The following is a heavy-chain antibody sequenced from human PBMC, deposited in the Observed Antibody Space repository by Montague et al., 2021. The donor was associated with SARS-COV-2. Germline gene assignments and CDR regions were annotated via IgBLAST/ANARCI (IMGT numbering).Heavy chain of an antibody. Sequence: TLSLTCTVSGGSISSGKYYWSWIRQPAGKGLEWIGRMYTSGSTNYNSSLKSRVTISVDTSKNQFSLKLRSVTAADTAVYYCARDSPVVNTISSWNYYGMDVWGQGTPVTVSS. CDR2: MYTSGST. CDR1: GGSISSGKYY. D-gene: IGHD3-22*01. V-gene: IGHV4-61*02. J-gene: IGHJ6*02. CDR3: ARDSPVVNTISSWNYYGMDV.